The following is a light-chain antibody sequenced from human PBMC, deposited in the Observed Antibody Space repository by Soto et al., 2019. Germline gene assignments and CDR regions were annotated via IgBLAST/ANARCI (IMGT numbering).Light chain of an antibody. V-gene: IGLV1-40*01. CDR1: SSNIGAGYD. CDR3: QSYDSSLSG. CDR2: GNS. J-gene: IGLJ2*01. Sequence: QSVLTQPPSVSGAPGQRVTISCTGSSSNIGAGYDLHWYQQLPGTAPKLLIYGNSNRPSGVPDRFSGSKSGTSASLAITGLQAEDEADYYCQSYDSSLSGFGGGTQLTVL.